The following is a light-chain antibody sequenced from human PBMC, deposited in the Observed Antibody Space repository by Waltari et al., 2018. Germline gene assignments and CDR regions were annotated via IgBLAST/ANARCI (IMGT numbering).Light chain of an antibody. Sequence: DIQITQSPSTLSASVGDRVIISCRASQSISNWLAWYQQRPGKAPKLLVYKSSTLESGVPSRFSGSGSGTEFTLTISSLQPEDFATYYCQQYNSYSLLSFGGGTKVEIK. CDR2: KSS. CDR1: QSISNW. J-gene: IGKJ4*01. V-gene: IGKV1-5*03. CDR3: QQYNSYSLLS.